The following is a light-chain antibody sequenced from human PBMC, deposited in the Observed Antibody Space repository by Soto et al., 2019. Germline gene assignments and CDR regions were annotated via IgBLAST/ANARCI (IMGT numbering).Light chain of an antibody. V-gene: IGKV3-20*01. CDR2: GAS. CDR1: QSVSNNY. J-gene: IGKJ2*01. CDR3: QQYGSSPQT. Sequence: EIVLTQSPGTLSFSPGDRATLSCRASQSVSNNYLAWYQQRPGQAPRLLIIGASTRATGIPDRFSGSGSGTDFSLTIIRLEPEDFAVYYCQQYGSSPQTFGQGTKLDIK.